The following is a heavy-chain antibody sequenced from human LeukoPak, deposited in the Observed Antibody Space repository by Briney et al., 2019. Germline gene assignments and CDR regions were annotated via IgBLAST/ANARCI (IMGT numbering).Heavy chain of an antibody. Sequence: SVKVSCKASGGTFSSYAISWVRQAPGQGLEWMGRIIPILGIANYAQKFQGRVTITADKSTSTAYMELSSLRSEDTAVYYCARDRARPRWFDPWGQGTLVTVSS. J-gene: IGHJ5*02. D-gene: IGHD6-6*01. V-gene: IGHV1-69*04. CDR2: IIPILGIA. CDR1: GGTFSSYA. CDR3: ARDRARPRWFDP.